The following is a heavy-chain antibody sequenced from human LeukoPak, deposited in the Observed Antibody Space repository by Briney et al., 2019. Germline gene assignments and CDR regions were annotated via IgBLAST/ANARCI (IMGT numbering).Heavy chain of an antibody. J-gene: IGHJ6*02. CDR2: FSKSGGHT. V-gene: IGHV3-23*01. CDR3: ATSWGPDTSAFRWGRDGMDV. D-gene: IGHD3-16*01. CDR1: GLTFDDYA. Sequence: GGSLRLSCAVSGLTFDDYAMSWVRQAPGRGLEWVSAFSKSGGHTYYTPSAKGRFTIYRDNSKNTQYLQMNSLRAEDTAVYYCATSWGPDTSAFRWGRDGMDVWGQGTTVTVSS.